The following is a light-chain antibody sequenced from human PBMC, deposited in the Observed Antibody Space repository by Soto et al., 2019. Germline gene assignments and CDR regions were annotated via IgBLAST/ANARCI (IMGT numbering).Light chain of an antibody. CDR1: SSNIGAGYD. Sequence: QSVLTQAPSVSGAPGQRVTISCTGSSSNIGAGYDVHWYQQLPGTAPKLLIYDNNNWPSGVPDRFSGSKSGTSASLAISGLRAEDKAIYCCLSLKRSLRGYVSGPGT. V-gene: IGLV1-40*01. CDR2: DNN. J-gene: IGLJ1*01. CDR3: LSLKRSLRGYV.